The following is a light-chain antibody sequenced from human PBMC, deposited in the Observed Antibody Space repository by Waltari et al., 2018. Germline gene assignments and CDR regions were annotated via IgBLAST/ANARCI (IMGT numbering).Light chain of an antibody. V-gene: IGKV1-39*01. CDR1: QTISDY. CDR3: QQSYSAPPT. Sequence: DIQMTQSPSSQSASVGDRLTITCRASQTISDYLNLYQHKPGTAPNLLIYAASSLQSGVPSRFSGSGSGTDFTLTISSLQPEDFATYYCQQSYSAPPTFGQGTKVEIK. CDR2: AAS. J-gene: IGKJ1*01.